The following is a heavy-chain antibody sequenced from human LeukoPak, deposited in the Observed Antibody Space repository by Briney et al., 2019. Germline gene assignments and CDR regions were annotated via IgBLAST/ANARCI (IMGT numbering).Heavy chain of an antibody. CDR3: ARHGGVWGSYRNNWFDP. J-gene: IGHJ5*02. Sequence: SETLSLTCAVYGGSFSGYYWSWIRQPPGKGLEWIGEINHSGSTNYNPSLKSRVTISVDTSKNQFSLKLSSVTAADTAVYYCARHGGVWGSYRNNWFDPWGQGTLVTVSS. V-gene: IGHV4-34*01. CDR1: GGSFSGYY. CDR2: INHSGST. D-gene: IGHD3-16*02.